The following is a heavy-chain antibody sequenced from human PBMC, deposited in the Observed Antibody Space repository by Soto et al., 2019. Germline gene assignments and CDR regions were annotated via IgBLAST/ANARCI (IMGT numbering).Heavy chain of an antibody. V-gene: IGHV3-21*01. CDR2: ISSSSSYI. Sequence: EVQLEESGGGLVKPGGSLRLSCAASGFTFSSYSMNWVRQAPGKGLEWVSSISSSSSYIYYADSVKGRFTISRDNAKNSLYLQMNSLRAEDTAVYYCARGFSDIVVVVAATRYYYYMDVWGKGTTVTVSS. D-gene: IGHD2-15*01. CDR3: ARGFSDIVVVVAATRYYYYMDV. CDR1: GFTFSSYS. J-gene: IGHJ6*03.